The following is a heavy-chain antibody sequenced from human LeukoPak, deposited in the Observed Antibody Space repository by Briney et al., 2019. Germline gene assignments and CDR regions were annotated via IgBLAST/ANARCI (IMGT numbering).Heavy chain of an antibody. Sequence: SETLSLTCTVSGGSISSYYWSWIRQPPGKGLEWIGYIYYSGSTNYSPSLKSRVTISVDASKNQFSLKLSSVTAADTAVYYCARANPYYDFWSGYYSASVNYYYGMDVWGQGTTVTVSS. D-gene: IGHD3-3*01. CDR1: GGSISSYY. CDR2: IYYSGST. CDR3: ARANPYYDFWSGYYSASVNYYYGMDV. J-gene: IGHJ6*02. V-gene: IGHV4-59*01.